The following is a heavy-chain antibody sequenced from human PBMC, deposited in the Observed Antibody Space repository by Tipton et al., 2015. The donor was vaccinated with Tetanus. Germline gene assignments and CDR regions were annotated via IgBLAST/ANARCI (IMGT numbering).Heavy chain of an antibody. J-gene: IGHJ4*02. CDR3: ACGSGYFDSSYHSPLDF. CDR2: IYSSGST. Sequence: LRLSCTVSGGTITNYYWSWIRQPPGKRLEWIGYIYSSGSTTYNPSLRSRVAILLHTSRNQFSLRLASVTAADTAVYYCACGSGYFDSSYHSPLDFWGRGTLVTVSS. D-gene: IGHD3-22*01. V-gene: IGHV4-59*01. CDR1: GGTITNYY.